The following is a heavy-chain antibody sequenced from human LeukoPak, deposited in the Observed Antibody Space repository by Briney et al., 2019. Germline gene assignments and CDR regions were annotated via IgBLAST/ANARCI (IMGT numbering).Heavy chain of an antibody. J-gene: IGHJ4*02. V-gene: IGHV3-43*01. CDR1: GFTFDEYT. CDR3: VKDLVAASENVRGWYPMDY. CDR2: ISWNGARI. Sequence: GGSLRLSCAASGFTFDEYTMHWVRQAPGKGLEWVFLISWNGARIHYGDSVKGRFTISRDNSKSSLYLQMNSLRTEDTALYYCVKDLVAASENVRGWYPMDYWGQGTLVTVSS. D-gene: IGHD6-19*01.